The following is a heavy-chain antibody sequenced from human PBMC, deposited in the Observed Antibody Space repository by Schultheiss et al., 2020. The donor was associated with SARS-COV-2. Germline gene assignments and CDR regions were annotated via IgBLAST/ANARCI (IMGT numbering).Heavy chain of an antibody. CDR2: INSDGSST. J-gene: IGHJ6*02. CDR1: GFTLSSYW. CDR3: ARDRVLGSGWYPPTRGYYYYYGMDV. V-gene: IGHV3-74*01. D-gene: IGHD6-19*01. Sequence: GGSLRLSCAASGFTLSSYWMHWVRQAPGKGLVWVSRINSDGSSTSYADSVKGRFTISRDNAKNTLYLQMNSLRAEDTAVYYCARDRVLGSGWYPPTRGYYYYYGMDVWGQGTTVTVSS.